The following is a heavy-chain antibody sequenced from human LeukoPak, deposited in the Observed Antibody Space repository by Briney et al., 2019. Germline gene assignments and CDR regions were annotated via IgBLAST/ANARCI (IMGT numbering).Heavy chain of an antibody. Sequence: GGSLRLSCAAYGFTFSSYGMHWVRQAPGKGLEGVAVIRYDGSNKYYADSVKGRFTISRDNSKNTLYLQMNSLRAEDTAVYYCAKGTGDYDFWSGLDYWGQGTLVTVSS. J-gene: IGHJ4*02. V-gene: IGHV3-30*02. CDR3: AKGTGDYDFWSGLDY. D-gene: IGHD3-3*01. CDR1: GFTFSSYG. CDR2: IRYDGSNK.